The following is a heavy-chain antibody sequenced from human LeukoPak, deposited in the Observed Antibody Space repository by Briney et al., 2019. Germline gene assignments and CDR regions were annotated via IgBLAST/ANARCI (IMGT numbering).Heavy chain of an antibody. J-gene: IGHJ5*02. CDR3: AHATLVYDSSGYYMGWFDP. D-gene: IGHD3-22*01. V-gene: IGHV2-5*02. CDR1: GFLLSTSAGG. Sequence: KSGPTLVNPTQTLTLTCTFSGFLLSTSAGGVGWIRQPPVKALERLALVHRDDDKRYSPSLKSRLTITKDTSRNQVVLTMTNMDPVDTATYYCAHATLVYDSSGYYMGWFDPWGQGTLVTVSS. CDR2: VHRDDDK.